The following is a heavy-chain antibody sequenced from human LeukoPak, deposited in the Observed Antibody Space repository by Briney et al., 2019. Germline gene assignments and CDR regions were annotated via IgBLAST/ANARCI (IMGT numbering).Heavy chain of an antibody. J-gene: IGHJ5*02. CDR3: ARDISYYDFWSGYSPNWFDP. CDR2: IIPIFGTA. D-gene: IGHD3-3*01. Sequence: ASVKVSCKASGGTFSSYAISWVRQAPGQGLEWMGGIIPIFGTANYAQKLQGRVTMTTDTSTSTAYMELRSLRSDDTAVYYCARDISYYDFWSGYSPNWFDPWGQGTLVTVSS. V-gene: IGHV1-69*05. CDR1: GGTFSSYA.